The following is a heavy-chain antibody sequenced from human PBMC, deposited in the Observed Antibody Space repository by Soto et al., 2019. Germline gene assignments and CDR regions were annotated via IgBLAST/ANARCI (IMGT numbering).Heavy chain of an antibody. CDR1: GGSISSGDYY. Sequence: SETLSLTCTVSGGSISSGDYYWSWIRQPPGKGLEWVGYIYYSGSTYYNPSLKSRVTISVDTSKNQFSLNLSSVTAADTAVYYCARGYYDSSGYYIDVFDIWGQGTMVTVSS. V-gene: IGHV4-30-4*01. J-gene: IGHJ3*02. CDR3: ARGYYDSSGYYIDVFDI. D-gene: IGHD3-22*01. CDR2: IYYSGST.